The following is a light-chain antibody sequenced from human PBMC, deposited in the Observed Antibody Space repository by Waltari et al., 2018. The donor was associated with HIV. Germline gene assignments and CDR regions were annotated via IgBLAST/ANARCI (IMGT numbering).Light chain of an antibody. CDR3: SSYAGSNNVV. V-gene: IGLV2-8*01. J-gene: IGLJ2*01. CDR1: SSDVGDYDF. Sequence: QSALTQPPSASGSPGQSVTISCSGTSSDVGDYDFVSWYQQHPGKVPKLILYEVNKRPSGVPDRFPGSKAGHTASLTVSGLQADDEADYDCSSYAGSNNVVFGGGTKLTVL. CDR2: EVN.